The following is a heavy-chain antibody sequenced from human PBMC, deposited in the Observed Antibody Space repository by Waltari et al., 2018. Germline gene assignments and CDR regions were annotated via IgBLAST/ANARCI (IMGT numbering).Heavy chain of an antibody. CDR1: GYTFTTYY. CDR3: ARGFGVLPGY. Sequence: QVQLVQTGAEVKRPGASVVVSRKTSGYTFTTYYIHWVRQAPGQGLESMGCINPNTGTTRLIDGLQGTVTLSADAATSTVYMQLSRLSTDDTAIYFCARGFGVLPGYWAQGTLVTVSS. D-gene: IGHD3-10*01. CDR2: INPNTGTT. J-gene: IGHJ4*02. V-gene: IGHV1-2*02.